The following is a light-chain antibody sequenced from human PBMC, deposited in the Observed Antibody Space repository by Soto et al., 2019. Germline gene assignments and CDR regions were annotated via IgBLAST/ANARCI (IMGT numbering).Light chain of an antibody. CDR2: GAA. V-gene: IGKV3-20*01. Sequence: EIVFTQSPGTPPLSPGERATLACRAIQSVSYNLAWYQQKPGQAPRLRIDGAACRETGIPDWFSGSGAGTEFTLTISRLEPEDFEVYYCQQYVSSTFTFGPGTKVDI. CDR3: QQYVSSTFT. J-gene: IGKJ3*01. CDR1: QSVSYN.